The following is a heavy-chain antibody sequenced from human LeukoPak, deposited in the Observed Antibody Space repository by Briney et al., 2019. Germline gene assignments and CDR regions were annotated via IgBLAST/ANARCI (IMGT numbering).Heavy chain of an antibody. Sequence: PSETLSLTCAVYGGSFSGYYWSWIRQPPGKGLEWIGEINHSGSTNYNPSLKSRVTISVDTSKNQFSLKLGSVTAADTAVYYCARGDYGGANWFDPWGQGTLVTVSS. D-gene: IGHD4-23*01. J-gene: IGHJ5*02. CDR3: ARGDYGGANWFDP. CDR2: INHSGST. V-gene: IGHV4-34*01. CDR1: GGSFSGYY.